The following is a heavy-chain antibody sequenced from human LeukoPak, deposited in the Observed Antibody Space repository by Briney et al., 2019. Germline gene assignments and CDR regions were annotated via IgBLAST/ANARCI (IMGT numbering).Heavy chain of an antibody. Sequence: PGGSLRLSCAASGLHLSGTAMSWVRQAPGKGLEWVSAISHDGMNAYYADSVKGRFTISRDNPKKTVSLEMSSLTAADTGVYYCAKDGAQYSSGPECDPRGQGALVTVSP. D-gene: IGHD6-19*01. CDR1: GLHLSGTA. CDR2: ISHDGMNA. CDR3: AKDGAQYSSGPECDP. J-gene: IGHJ5*02. V-gene: IGHV3-23*01.